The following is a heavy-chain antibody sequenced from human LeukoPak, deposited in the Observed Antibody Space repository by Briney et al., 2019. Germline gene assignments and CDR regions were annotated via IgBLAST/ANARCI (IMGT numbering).Heavy chain of an antibody. D-gene: IGHD6-13*01. CDR1: GFTVSSNY. CDR2: IYSGGST. Sequence: GGSLRLSCAASGFTVSSNYMSWVRQAPGKGLEWVSVIYSGGSTYYADSVKGRFTISRDNSKNTLYLQMNSLRAEDTAVYYCAGDISQQLGPGFDYWGQGTLVTVSS. V-gene: IGHV3-53*01. J-gene: IGHJ4*02. CDR3: AGDISQQLGPGFDY.